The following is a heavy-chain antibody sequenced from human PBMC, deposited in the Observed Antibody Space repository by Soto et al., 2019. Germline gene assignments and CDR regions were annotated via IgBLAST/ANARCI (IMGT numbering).Heavy chain of an antibody. V-gene: IGHV3-48*03. CDR3: ARDNWGGPTRHYYYYGMDV. CDR1: GFTFSSYE. CDR2: ISSSGSTI. D-gene: IGHD7-27*01. J-gene: IGHJ6*02. Sequence: PGGSLRLSCAASGFTFSSYEMNWVRQAPGKGLEWVSYISSSGSTIYYADSVKGRFTISRDNAKNSLYLQMNSLRAEDTAVYYCARDNWGGPTRHYYYYGMDVWGQGTTVTVSS.